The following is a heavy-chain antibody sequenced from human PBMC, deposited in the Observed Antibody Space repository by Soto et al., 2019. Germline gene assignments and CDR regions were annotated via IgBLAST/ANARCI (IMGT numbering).Heavy chain of an antibody. CDR2: IYPRDSDH. Sequence: GESLKISCQASGYSFTTYWIGWVRQMPGRSLERMAIIYPRDSDHRYSLSFDGHVTISVDKSISTVFLQWSGLKTSDSAMYFCARLPRRDGYKFFDYWGPGPLVTVSS. V-gene: IGHV5-51*01. D-gene: IGHD6-25*01. CDR1: GYSFTTYW. CDR3: ARLPRRDGYKFFDY. J-gene: IGHJ4*02.